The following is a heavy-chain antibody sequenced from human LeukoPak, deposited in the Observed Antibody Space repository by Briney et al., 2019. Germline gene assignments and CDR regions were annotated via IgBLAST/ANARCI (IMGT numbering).Heavy chain of an antibody. J-gene: IGHJ3*01. D-gene: IGHD3-22*01. CDR1: GFTFSTYR. Sequence: PGGSLRLSCAAAGFTFSTYRIDWVRQAPGEGLEWVSSISRSSNYIYYADSVKGRFTVSRDNAKNSVYLQMNSLRAEDTAMHYCARGRTSYYDSHDAFDVWGQGTLVTVSS. V-gene: IGHV3-21*01. CDR2: ISRSSNYI. CDR3: ARGRTSYYDSHDAFDV.